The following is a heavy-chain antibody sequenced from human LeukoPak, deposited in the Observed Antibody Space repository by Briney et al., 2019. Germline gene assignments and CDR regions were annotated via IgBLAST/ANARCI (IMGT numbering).Heavy chain of an antibody. CDR2: IRYDGSNK. CDR3: ARGYSGSYYFDY. V-gene: IGHV3-30*02. Sequence: PGGSLRLSCAASGFTFSSYGMHWVRQAPGKELEWVAFIRYDGSNKYYADSVKGRFTISRDNAKNSLYLQMNSLRAGDTAVYYCARGYSGSYYFDYWGQGTLVTVSS. J-gene: IGHJ4*02. CDR1: GFTFSSYG. D-gene: IGHD1-26*01.